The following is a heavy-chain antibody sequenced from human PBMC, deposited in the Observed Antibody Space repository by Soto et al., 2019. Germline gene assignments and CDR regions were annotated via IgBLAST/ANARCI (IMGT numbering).Heavy chain of an antibody. CDR1: GFSLSNARMG. J-gene: IGHJ4*02. D-gene: IGHD7-27*01. CDR3: ARISIWGHLDY. CDR2: IFSNDEK. V-gene: IGHV2-26*01. Sequence: QVTLKESGPVLVKPTATLTLTCTVSGFSLSNARMGVSWIRQPPGKALEWLAHIFSNDEKAYSTSLKSRLTISKDTSKSQVVLTMTNMDPVDTATYSCARISIWGHLDYWGQGTLVTVSS.